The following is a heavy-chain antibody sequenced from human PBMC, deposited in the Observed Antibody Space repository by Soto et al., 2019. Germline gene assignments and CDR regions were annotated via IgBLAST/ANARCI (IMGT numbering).Heavy chain of an antibody. J-gene: IGHJ6*02. CDR2: IRSKAYGGTT. CDR1: RFTFYDYA. D-gene: IGHD5-18*01. V-gene: IGHV3-49*03. CDR3: TRDDNVDTAMVSGYYYYGMDV. Sequence: GGSMKLSITASRFTFYDYAMSWFRIAPGKGLVRVDFIRSKAYGGTTEYAASVKGRFTISRDDSKSIAYLQMNSLKTEDTAVYYCTRDDNVDTAMVSGYYYYGMDVWGQGTTVTVAS.